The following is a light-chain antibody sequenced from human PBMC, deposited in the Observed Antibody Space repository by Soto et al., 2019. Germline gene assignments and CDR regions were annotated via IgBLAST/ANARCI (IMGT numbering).Light chain of an antibody. CDR2: SNN. CDR3: AAWDDGLNGYV. Sequence: QSVLTQSPSASGPPGQRVTIPCSGSGSNIGKNSVYWYQQFPGTAPKLLIYSNNKRPSGVPDRFSASKSGTSASLAISGLRSEDEADYYCAAWDDGLNGYVFGTGTK. J-gene: IGLJ1*01. V-gene: IGLV1-47*02. CDR1: GSNIGKNS.